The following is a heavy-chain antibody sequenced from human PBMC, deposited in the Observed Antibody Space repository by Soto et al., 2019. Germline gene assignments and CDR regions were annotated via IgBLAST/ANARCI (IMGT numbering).Heavy chain of an antibody. CDR1: EFTFSAYW. Sequence: EVQLVESGGGLVQPGGSLSLSCATFEFTFSAYWMSWVRQATGKGLEWVANIRQDGGEKYYVDSVKGRFTISRDNAKNSGYLQMNSLRVDDTAIYYCASEYGDHLKFFDYWGPGTLVTVSA. V-gene: IGHV3-7*01. CDR3: ASEYGDHLKFFDY. CDR2: IRQDGGEK. D-gene: IGHD4-17*01. J-gene: IGHJ4*02.